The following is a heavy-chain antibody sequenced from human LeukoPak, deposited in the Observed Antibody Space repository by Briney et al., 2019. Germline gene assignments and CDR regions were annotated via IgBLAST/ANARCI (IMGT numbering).Heavy chain of an antibody. CDR1: GYTFTTYD. J-gene: IGHJ6*02. Sequence: ASVKVSCKASGYTFTTYDINWVRQATGQGLEWMGWMNPNSGNTDYAQKFQGRVTMTRNTSTNTAYMELSSLRSEDTAVYYCARADHSSSWPGNYYYGMDVWGQGTTVTVSS. CDR3: ARADHSSSWPGNYYYGMDV. D-gene: IGHD6-13*01. CDR2: MNPNSGNT. V-gene: IGHV1-8*01.